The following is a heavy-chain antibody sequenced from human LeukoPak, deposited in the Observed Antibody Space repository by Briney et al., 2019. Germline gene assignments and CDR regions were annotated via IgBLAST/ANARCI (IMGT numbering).Heavy chain of an antibody. CDR1: GYTFTGYY. CDR2: INPNSGGT. J-gene: IGHJ4*02. Sequence: ASVKVSCKASGYTFTGYYMQWVRQAPGQGLEWMGWINPNSGGTNYAQKFQGRVTMTRDTSISTAYMELSRLRSDDTAVYYCARVPRRGYSYGWSYWGQGTLVTVST. D-gene: IGHD5-18*01. CDR3: ARVPRRGYSYGWSY. V-gene: IGHV1-2*02.